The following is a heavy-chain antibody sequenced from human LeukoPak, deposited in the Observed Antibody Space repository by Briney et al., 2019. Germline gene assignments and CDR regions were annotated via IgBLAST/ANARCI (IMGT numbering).Heavy chain of an antibody. CDR2: MNPNSGNT. Sequence: ASVRVTCKASVYTFTSYDINWVRQASGQGLAWMGWMNPNSGNTGSAQKFQGRVTMTSNTSISTAYMELSSLRSEDTAVYYCARGLRREQQLLRAFDYWGQGTPVTVSS. D-gene: IGHD6-13*01. CDR3: ARGLRREQQLLRAFDY. V-gene: IGHV1-8*01. CDR1: VYTFTSYD. J-gene: IGHJ4*02.